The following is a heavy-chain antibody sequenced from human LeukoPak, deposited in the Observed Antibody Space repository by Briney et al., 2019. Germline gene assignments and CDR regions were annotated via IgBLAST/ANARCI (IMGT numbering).Heavy chain of an antibody. CDR3: ARLTYSSGWYKGDAFDI. V-gene: IGHV4-59*01. CDR1: GGSISSYY. D-gene: IGHD6-19*01. Sequence: PSETLSLTCTVSGGSISSYYWSWIRQPPGKGLEWIGYIYYSGSTNYNPSLKSRVTISVDTSKNQFSLELSSVTAADTAVYYCARLTYSSGWYKGDAFDIWGQGTMVTVSS. J-gene: IGHJ3*02. CDR2: IYYSGST.